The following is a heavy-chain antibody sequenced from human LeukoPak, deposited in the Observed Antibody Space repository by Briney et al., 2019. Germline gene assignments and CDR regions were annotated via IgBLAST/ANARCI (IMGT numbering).Heavy chain of an antibody. CDR2: ISVYNGNT. V-gene: IGHV1-18*01. CDR3: ARGYCSGGRCYDILNYQYGMDV. Sequence: ASVKVSCKASGYTFTSYGVGWVRQAPGQGPEWMGWISVYNGNTNYAQRLQGRVTMTTDTSTSTAYMELRSLRSDDTAVYYCARGYCSGGRCYDILNYQYGMDVWGQGTTVTVSS. D-gene: IGHD2-15*01. CDR1: GYTFTSYG. J-gene: IGHJ6*02.